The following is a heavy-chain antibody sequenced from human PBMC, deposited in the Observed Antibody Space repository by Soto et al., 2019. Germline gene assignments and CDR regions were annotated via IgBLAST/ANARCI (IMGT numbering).Heavy chain of an antibody. CDR3: AKGDWGDD. Sequence: PGGSLRLSCAASGFTFSTYAMTWVRQAPGKGLEWVSTVSASGATTSYAESVKGRFTISRDNSKNTLYLQMNIVVADDTAIYYCAKGDWGDDWGQGTLVTVSS. CDR2: VSASGATT. J-gene: IGHJ4*02. CDR1: GFTFSTYA. V-gene: IGHV3-23*01. D-gene: IGHD3-16*01.